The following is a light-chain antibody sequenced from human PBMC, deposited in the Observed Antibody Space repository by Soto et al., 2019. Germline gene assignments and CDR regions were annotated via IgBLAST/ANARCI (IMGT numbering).Light chain of an antibody. CDR1: SSDVGGYNY. CDR2: DVS. Sequence: QCVLTQPASVSGSPGRSITISCPGTSSDVGGYNYVSWYQQHPGKAPKVMIYDVSNRPSGVSNRFSGSKSGNTASLTISGLQAEDEADYYCSSYTSSSTYVFGTGTKVTVL. V-gene: IGLV2-14*01. J-gene: IGLJ1*01. CDR3: SSYTSSSTYV.